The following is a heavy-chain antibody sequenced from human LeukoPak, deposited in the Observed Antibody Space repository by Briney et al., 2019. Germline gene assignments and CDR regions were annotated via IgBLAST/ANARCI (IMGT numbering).Heavy chain of an antibody. Sequence: ASVKVSCKAAGYDFTSVGITWVRQAPGQGLEWMGWISPYNGNTGYVQKLQGRVTMTTDTSTSTAYMELRSLRFDDTAVYYCARAGSGSGWYFDYWGQGTLVTVSS. CDR3: ARAGSGSGWYFDY. V-gene: IGHV1-18*01. CDR2: ISPYNGNT. CDR1: GYDFTSVG. J-gene: IGHJ4*02. D-gene: IGHD6-19*01.